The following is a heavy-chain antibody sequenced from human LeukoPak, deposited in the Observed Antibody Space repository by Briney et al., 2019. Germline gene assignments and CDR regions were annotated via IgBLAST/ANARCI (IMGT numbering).Heavy chain of an antibody. D-gene: IGHD4-17*01. Sequence: SETLSLTCTVSGYSISTSYYWGWIRQPPGKGLEWIGSIYHSRNTYYNPSLKSRVTISVDTSKNQFSLKLNSVTAADTAVYYCARAGYGDSDFDYWGQGTLVTVSS. CDR1: GYSISTSYY. J-gene: IGHJ4*02. V-gene: IGHV4-38-2*02. CDR2: IYHSRNT. CDR3: ARAGYGDSDFDY.